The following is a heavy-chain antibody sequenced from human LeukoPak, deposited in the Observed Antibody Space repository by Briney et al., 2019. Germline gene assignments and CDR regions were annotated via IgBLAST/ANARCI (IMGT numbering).Heavy chain of an antibody. J-gene: IGHJ5*02. Sequence: SETLSLTCAVYGGSFSGYYWSWIRQPPGKGLEWIGEINHSGSTNYNPSLKSRVTISVDTSKNQFSLKLSSVTAADTAVYYCAGSSWYGAFAPWGQGTLVTVSS. V-gene: IGHV4-34*01. CDR2: INHSGST. D-gene: IGHD6-13*01. CDR1: GGSFSGYY. CDR3: AGSSWYGAFAP.